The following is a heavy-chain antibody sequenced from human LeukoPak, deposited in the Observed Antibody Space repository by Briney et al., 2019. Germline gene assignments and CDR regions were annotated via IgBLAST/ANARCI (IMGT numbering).Heavy chain of an antibody. D-gene: IGHD1-1*01. CDR3: ARRAVRTDAFDI. J-gene: IGHJ3*02. CDR2: ISWNSGSI. V-gene: IGHV3-9*03. Sequence: GRPLRLSCAASGFTFGDYAMHWVRQAPGKGLEWVSAISWNSGSIVYADSVKGRFTVSRDNAKNSLYLQMNSLRAEDMALYYCARRAVRTDAFDIWGQGTVVTVSS. CDR1: GFTFGDYA.